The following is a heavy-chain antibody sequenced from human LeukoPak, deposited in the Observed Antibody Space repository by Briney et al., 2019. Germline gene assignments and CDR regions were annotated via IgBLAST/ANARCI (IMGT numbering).Heavy chain of an antibody. D-gene: IGHD3-22*01. V-gene: IGHV3-33*06. Sequence: GGSLRLSCAASGFTLSSYGMHWVRQAPGKGLEWVAVIWYDGSNKYYADSVKGRFTISRDNSKNTLYLQMNSLRAEDTAVYYCAKDSDYYDSSGYYHWGQGTLVTVSS. CDR2: IWYDGSNK. CDR3: AKDSDYYDSSGYYH. CDR1: GFTLSSYG. J-gene: IGHJ5*02.